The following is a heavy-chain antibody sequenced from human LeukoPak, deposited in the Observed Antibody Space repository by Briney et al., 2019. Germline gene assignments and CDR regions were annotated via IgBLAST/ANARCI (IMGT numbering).Heavy chain of an antibody. J-gene: IGHJ3*02. V-gene: IGHV3-48*04. Sequence: PGGSLRLSCAASAFTFSSYSMNWVRQAPGKGLEWVSYISSSSSIIFYADSVKGRFTISRDNAKNSLYLQMNSLRADDTAVYYCARGPRRGDGFDIWGQGTMVTVSS. CDR1: AFTFSSYS. CDR3: ARGPRRGDGFDI. CDR2: ISSSSSII.